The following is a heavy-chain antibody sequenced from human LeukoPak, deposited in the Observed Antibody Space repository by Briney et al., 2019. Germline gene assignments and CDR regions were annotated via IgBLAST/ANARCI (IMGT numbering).Heavy chain of an antibody. J-gene: IGHJ3*02. CDR3: ARDHDYGDYGPNDAFDI. Sequence: SETLSLTCTVSGGSISSGDYYWSWIRQHPGKGLEWIGYIYYSGSTYYNPSLKSRVTISVDTSKNQFSLKLSSVTAADTAVYYCARDHDYGDYGPNDAFDIWGQGTMVTVSS. CDR1: GGSISSGDYY. V-gene: IGHV4-31*03. D-gene: IGHD4-17*01. CDR2: IYYSGST.